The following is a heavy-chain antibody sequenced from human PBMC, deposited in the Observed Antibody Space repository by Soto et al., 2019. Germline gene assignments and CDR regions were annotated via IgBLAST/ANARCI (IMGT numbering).Heavy chain of an antibody. CDR2: IIPIFGTA. CDR1: GGTFSSYA. J-gene: IGHJ6*02. Sequence: QVQLVQSGAEVKKPGSSVKVSCKASGGTFSSYAISWVRQAPGQGLEWMGGIIPIFGTANYAQKFQGRVTITADESTSTAYMELSSLRSEDTAVYYSARGPAAHYYYYYYGMDVWGQGTTVTVSS. CDR3: ARGPAAHYYYYYYGMDV. D-gene: IGHD2-2*01. V-gene: IGHV1-69*01.